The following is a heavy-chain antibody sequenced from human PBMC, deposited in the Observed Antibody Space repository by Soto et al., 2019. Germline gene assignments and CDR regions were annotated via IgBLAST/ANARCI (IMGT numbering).Heavy chain of an antibody. CDR3: ARDKAVTLRGDYYYYMDV. CDR2: IYYSGST. V-gene: IGHV4-31*03. Sequence: SETLSLTCTVSGGSISSGGYYWSWIRQHPGKGLEWIGYIYYSGSTYYNPSLKSRVTISVDTSKNQFSLKLSSVTAADTAVYYCARDKAVTLRGDYYYYMDVWGKGTTVTVSS. D-gene: IGHD4-17*01. J-gene: IGHJ6*03. CDR1: GGSISSGGYY.